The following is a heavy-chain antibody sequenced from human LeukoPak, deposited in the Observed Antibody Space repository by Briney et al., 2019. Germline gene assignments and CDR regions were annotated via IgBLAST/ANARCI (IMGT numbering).Heavy chain of an antibody. Sequence: SVKVSCKASGGTFSSYAISWVRQAPGQGLEWMGGIIPIFGKANYAQKFQGRVTITTDESTSTAYMELSSLRSEDTAVYYCAREGRRDGYNLDYFDYWGQGTLVTVSS. V-gene: IGHV1-69*05. D-gene: IGHD5-24*01. J-gene: IGHJ4*02. CDR3: AREGRRDGYNLDYFDY. CDR1: GGTFSSYA. CDR2: IIPIFGKA.